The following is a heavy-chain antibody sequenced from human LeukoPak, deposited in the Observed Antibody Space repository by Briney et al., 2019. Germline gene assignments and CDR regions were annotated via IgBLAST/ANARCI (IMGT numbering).Heavy chain of an antibody. J-gene: IGHJ4*02. CDR1: GDTFSYYG. V-gene: IGHV1-69*04. Sequence: SVKVSCKASGDTFSYYGINWLRQAPGQGLEWMGRIIPIRDISNLAQEFQGRVAITADGSTDTAYLELSRLRSEDTAVYYCVRALGVVSDSALAYWGQGTPVTVSS. D-gene: IGHD2-21*02. CDR2: IIPIRDIS. CDR3: VRALGVVSDSALAY.